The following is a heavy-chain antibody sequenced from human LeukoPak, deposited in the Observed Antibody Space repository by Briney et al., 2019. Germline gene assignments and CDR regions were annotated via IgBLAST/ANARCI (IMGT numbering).Heavy chain of an antibody. Sequence: PGGSLRLSCAASGFTFSSYAMHWVRQAPGKGLEWVAVISYDGSNKYYADSVKGRFTISRDNSKNTLYLQMNSLRAEDTAVYYCARGDPNSSGWFDYYYGMDVWGQGTTVTVSS. CDR2: ISYDGSNK. J-gene: IGHJ6*02. V-gene: IGHV3-30-3*01. CDR1: GFTFSSYA. D-gene: IGHD6-19*01. CDR3: ARGDPNSSGWFDYYYGMDV.